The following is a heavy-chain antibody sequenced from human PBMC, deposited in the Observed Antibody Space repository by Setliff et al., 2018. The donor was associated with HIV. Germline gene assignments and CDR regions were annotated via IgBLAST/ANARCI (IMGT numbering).Heavy chain of an antibody. V-gene: IGHV4-39*01. CDR1: GGSISSSSYY. CDR2: IYYSGST. Sequence: SETLSLTCSVSGGSISSSSYYWGWIRQPPGKGLEWIGSIYYSGSTYYNPSLESRVTISVDTSKNQFSLKLSSVTAADTAVYYCAYSSGWSPHDYWGQGTLVTVSS. J-gene: IGHJ4*02. CDR3: AYSSGWSPHDY. D-gene: IGHD6-19*01.